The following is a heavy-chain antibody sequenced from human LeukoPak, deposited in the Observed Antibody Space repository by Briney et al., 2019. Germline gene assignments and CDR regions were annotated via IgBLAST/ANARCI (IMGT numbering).Heavy chain of an antibody. V-gene: IGHV4-39*07. CDR1: GASISSSNYY. CDR3: ARENYCNGGSCYAEAFEI. J-gene: IGHJ3*02. CDR2: IHYSGGT. D-gene: IGHD2-15*01. Sequence: TSETLSLTCTASGASISSSNYYWGWIRQPPGKGLEWIADIHYSGGTYYNPSLKNRVTISVDTSENQFSLKLSSVTAADTAVYFCARENYCNGGSCYAEAFEIWGQGTLVTVSS.